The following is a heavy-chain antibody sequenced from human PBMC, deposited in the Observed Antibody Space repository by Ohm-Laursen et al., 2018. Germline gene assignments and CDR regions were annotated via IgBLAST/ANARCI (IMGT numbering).Heavy chain of an antibody. Sequence: SLRLSCAASGFIFSNFWMHWVRQGPGQGLVWVSRIHDHGTAATYADSVKGRFTISRDNARNTLYLQMNSLRVEDTAVYYCVRGNEGPDYWGRGTLVTVSS. CDR3: VRGNEGPDY. J-gene: IGHJ4*02. V-gene: IGHV3-74*01. CDR1: GFIFSNFW. CDR2: IHDHGTAA.